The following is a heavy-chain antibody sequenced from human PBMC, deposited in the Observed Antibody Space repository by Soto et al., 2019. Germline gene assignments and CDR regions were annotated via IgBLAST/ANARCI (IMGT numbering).Heavy chain of an antibody. J-gene: IGHJ6*02. CDR3: ARVTSSSWNGMDV. CDR1: GGSISSYY. V-gene: IGHV4-59*01. D-gene: IGHD6-13*01. Sequence: SETRSLTCTVSGGSISSYYWSWIRQPPGKGLEWIGYIYYSGSTNYNPSLKSRVTISVDTYKNQFSLKLSSVTAADTAVYYCARVTSSSWNGMDVWGQGTTVTVSS. CDR2: IYYSGST.